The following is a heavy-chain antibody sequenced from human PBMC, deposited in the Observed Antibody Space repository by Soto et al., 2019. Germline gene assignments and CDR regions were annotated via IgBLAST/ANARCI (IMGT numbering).Heavy chain of an antibody. D-gene: IGHD6-6*01. J-gene: IGHJ6*02. CDR1: GGSISSSSYY. V-gene: IGHV4-39*01. Sequence: LSLTCTVSGGSISSSSYYWGWIRQPPGKGLEWIGSIYYSGITYYNPSLKSRVTISVDTSKNQFSLKLSSVTAADTAVYYCATIAARPGYYGMDVWGQGTTVTVSS. CDR2: IYYSGIT. CDR3: ATIAARPGYYGMDV.